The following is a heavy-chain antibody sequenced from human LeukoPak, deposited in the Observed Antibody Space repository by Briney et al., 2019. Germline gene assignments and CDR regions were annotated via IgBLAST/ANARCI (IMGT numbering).Heavy chain of an antibody. V-gene: IGHV3-30-3*01. Sequence: GRSLRLSCAASGFTFSSYAMHWVRQAPGKGLEWVAVVSYDGSNKYYADSVKGRFTISRDNSKNTLYLQMNSLRAEDTAVYYCARVWTDFDLWGRGTLVTVSS. CDR3: ARVWTDFDL. J-gene: IGHJ2*01. CDR1: GFTFSSYA. D-gene: IGHD2-21*01. CDR2: VSYDGSNK.